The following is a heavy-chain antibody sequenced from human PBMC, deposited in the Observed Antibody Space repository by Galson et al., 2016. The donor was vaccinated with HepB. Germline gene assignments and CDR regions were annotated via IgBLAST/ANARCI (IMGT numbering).Heavy chain of an antibody. Sequence: SVKVSCKASGGTFSSYIINWVRQAPGQGLEWMGRIIPILGIENYAQKFQGRVTITADKSTSTTFMELSSLRSEDTAVYYCARAAGAYDPFDSWGLGTLVTVSS. D-gene: IGHD5-12*01. J-gene: IGHJ4*02. CDR1: GGTFSSYI. V-gene: IGHV1-69*02. CDR2: IIPILGIE. CDR3: ARAAGAYDPFDS.